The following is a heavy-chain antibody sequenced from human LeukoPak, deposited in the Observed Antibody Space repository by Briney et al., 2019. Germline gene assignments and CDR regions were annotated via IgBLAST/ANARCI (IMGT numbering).Heavy chain of an antibody. V-gene: IGHV4-34*01. J-gene: IGHJ5*02. D-gene: IGHD3-10*01. CDR1: GGSFSGYY. CDR3: ARGSRLVRGVHNWFDP. CDR2: INHSGST. Sequence: PSETLSLTCAVYGGSFSGYYWSWIRQPPGKGLEWIGEINHSGSTNYNPSLKSRVTISVDTSKNQFSLKLSSVTAADTAVYYCARGSRLVRGVHNWFDPWGQGTMVTDSS.